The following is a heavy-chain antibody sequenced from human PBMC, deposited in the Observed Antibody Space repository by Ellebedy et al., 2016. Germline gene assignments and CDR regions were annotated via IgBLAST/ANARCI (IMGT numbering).Heavy chain of an antibody. J-gene: IGHJ4*02. CDR1: GDSIISGDYY. D-gene: IGHD1-26*01. V-gene: IGHV4-61*08. CDR3: ARGGGTFDY. CDR2: IYYSGST. Sequence: SETLSLXXTVSGDSIISGDYYWSWVRQPPGKGLEWIGYIYYSGSTNYNPSLKSRVSISVDTSKNQFSLRLNSVTAADTAMYYCARGGGTFDYWGQGTPVTVSS.